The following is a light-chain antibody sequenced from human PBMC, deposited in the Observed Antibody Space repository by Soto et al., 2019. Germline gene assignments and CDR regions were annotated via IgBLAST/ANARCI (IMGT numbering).Light chain of an antibody. V-gene: IGKV3-11*01. J-gene: IGKJ4*01. CDR1: QSVSSY. CDR3: QQRSNWPPALT. CDR2: DAS. Sequence: ESLLTQAPATLSLYPGERATLSCRASQSVSSYLAWYQQKPGQAPRLLIYDASNRATGIPARFSGSGSGTDFTLTISSLEPEDFAVYYCQQRSNWPPALTFGGGTKVDIK.